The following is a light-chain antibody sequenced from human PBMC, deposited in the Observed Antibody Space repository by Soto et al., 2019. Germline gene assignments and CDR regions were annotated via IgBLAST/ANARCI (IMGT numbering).Light chain of an antibody. Sequence: EIVMAQSPATLSVSTGERVALSCRATQSIGNKLAWYLQRPGQAPRLLIYGAFTRATGIPARFSGSGSGTEFTLPSSILQSEHVGVECSQPSDKWPPVTGGGGTKVDIK. J-gene: IGKJ4*01. V-gene: IGKV3-15*01. CDR2: GAF. CDR1: QSIGNK. CDR3: QPSDKWPPVT.